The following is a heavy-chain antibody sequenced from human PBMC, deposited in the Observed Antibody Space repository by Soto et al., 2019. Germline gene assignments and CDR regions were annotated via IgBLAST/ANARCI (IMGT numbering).Heavy chain of an antibody. CDR1: GYTFTSYA. CDR2: INAGNGNT. J-gene: IGHJ2*01. CDR3: ARAPSWWYFAL. Sequence: QVQLVQSGAEEKKPGASVKVSCKASGYTFTSYAMHWVRQAPGQRLEWMGWINAGNGNTKYSQKFQGRVTITGDTSASTAYMELCSLRSEGTAVYYCARAPSWWYFALWGRGTLVTVSS. V-gene: IGHV1-3*05.